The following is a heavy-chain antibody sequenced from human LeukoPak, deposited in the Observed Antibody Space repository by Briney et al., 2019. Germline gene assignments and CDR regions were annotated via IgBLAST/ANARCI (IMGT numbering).Heavy chain of an antibody. V-gene: IGHV3-30-3*01. CDR1: GFTFSSYW. J-gene: IGHJ4*02. CDR3: ARDPGRLEWFGFFDY. CDR2: ISYDGSNK. Sequence: GGSLRLSCAASGFTFSSYWMSWVRQAPGKGLEWVAVISYDGSNKYYADSVKGRFTISRDNSKNTLYLQMNSLRAEDTAVYYCARDPGRLEWFGFFDYWGQGTLVTVSS. D-gene: IGHD3-10*01.